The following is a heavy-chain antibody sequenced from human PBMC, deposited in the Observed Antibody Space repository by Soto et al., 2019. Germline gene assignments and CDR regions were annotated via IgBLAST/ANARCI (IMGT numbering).Heavy chain of an antibody. CDR2: IYTSGST. V-gene: IGHV4-4*07. J-gene: IGHJ4*02. CDR1: SGSISSYY. Sequence: PSEPLPVTCTVSSGSISSYYLICILQPAGKGLEWIGRIYTSGSTNYNPSLKSRVTMSVDTSKNQFSLKLSSVTAADTAVYYCARDRSGRSGYYFDYWGQGTLVTVS. D-gene: IGHD1-26*01. CDR3: ARDRSGRSGYYFDY.